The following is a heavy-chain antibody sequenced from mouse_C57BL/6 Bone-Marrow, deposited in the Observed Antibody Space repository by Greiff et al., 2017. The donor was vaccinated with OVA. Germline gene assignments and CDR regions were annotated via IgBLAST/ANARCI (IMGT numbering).Heavy chain of an antibody. D-gene: IGHD2-1*01. J-gene: IGHJ3*01. CDR2: IRSGSSTI. CDR3: ARGVYGNYVLFAY. V-gene: IGHV5-17*01. Sequence: EVQRVESGGGLVKPGGSLKLSCAASGFTFSDYGMHWVRQAPEKGLEWVAYIRSGSSTIYYADTVKGRFTNSRDNAKNTLFLQMTSLRSEDTAMYYCARGVYGNYVLFAYWGQGTLVTVSA. CDR1: GFTFSDYG.